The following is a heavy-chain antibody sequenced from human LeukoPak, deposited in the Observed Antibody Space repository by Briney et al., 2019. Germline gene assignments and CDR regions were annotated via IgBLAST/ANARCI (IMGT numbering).Heavy chain of an antibody. CDR3: AREIPLAGTFYFDN. Sequence: PGGSLRLSCTASGXTVSGNYKSWVRQAPGKGLECVSVIYSGGTTYYADSVKGRFIISRDGSGNTLYLQMNSLRVEDTAVYFCAREIPLAGTFYFDNWGQGTLVTVSS. CDR1: GXTVSGNY. CDR2: IYSGGTT. J-gene: IGHJ4*02. D-gene: IGHD6-19*01. V-gene: IGHV3-53*01.